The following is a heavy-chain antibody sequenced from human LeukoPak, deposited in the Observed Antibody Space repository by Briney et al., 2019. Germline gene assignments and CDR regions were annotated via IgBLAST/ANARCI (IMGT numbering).Heavy chain of an antibody. V-gene: IGHV1-8*02. D-gene: IGHD2-15*01. CDR2: MNPDSGNT. Sequence: ASVKVSCKASGYTFTSYGITWVRQATGQGLEWMGWMNPDSGNTGYAQKFQGRVTMTRNTSISTAYMELSSLRSEDTAVYYCARVHIYCSGGSCYSGWFDPWGQGTLVTVSS. CDR3: ARVHIYCSGGSCYSGWFDP. CDR1: GYTFTSYG. J-gene: IGHJ5*02.